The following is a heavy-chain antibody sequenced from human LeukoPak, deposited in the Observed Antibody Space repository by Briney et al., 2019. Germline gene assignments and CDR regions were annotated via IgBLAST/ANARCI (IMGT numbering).Heavy chain of an antibody. CDR3: ARPSVSGHAY. D-gene: IGHD1-26*01. V-gene: IGHV3-74*01. Sequence: AGTLRLSCAASGFTFSTYWRDWVRQGPGKGLVGLSRIKSDGSSTICADSVRGRFTISRDNPRNTLYLQMNSLRAEDTAVYYCARPSVSGHAYWGQGTLVTVSS. CDR2: IKSDGSST. J-gene: IGHJ4*02. CDR1: GFTFSTYW.